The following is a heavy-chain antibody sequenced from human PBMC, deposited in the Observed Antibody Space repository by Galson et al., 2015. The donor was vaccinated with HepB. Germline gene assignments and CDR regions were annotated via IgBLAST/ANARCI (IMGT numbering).Heavy chain of an antibody. CDR2: IRSKHYGGTT. CDR3: SREKDYYGAGSYSY. V-gene: IGHV3-49*03. D-gene: IGHD3-10*01. Sequence: SLRLSCAASGFSFDGYAMSWFRQAPGKGLEWVGFIRSKHYGGTTEYAASVKSRFTISRDASKTIAHLQMNSLKTEDTAVYYCSREKDYYGAGSYSYWGQGTLVTVSS. CDR1: GFSFDGYA. J-gene: IGHJ4*02.